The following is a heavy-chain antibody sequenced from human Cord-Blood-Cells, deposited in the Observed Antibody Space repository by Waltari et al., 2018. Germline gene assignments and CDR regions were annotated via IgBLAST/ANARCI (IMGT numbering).Heavy chain of an antibody. V-gene: IGHV3-7*01. D-gene: IGHD1-20*01. CDR3: ARDDNWNYDY. CDR2: IKQDGSEK. CDR1: GFTFSSYW. Sequence: EVQLVESGGGLVQPGGSLRPSCAASGFTFSSYWRSWVRQAPGKGLEWVANIKQDGSEKYYVDSVKGRFTISRDNAKNSLYLQMNSLRAEDTAVYYCARDDNWNYDYWGQGTLVTVSS. J-gene: IGHJ4*02.